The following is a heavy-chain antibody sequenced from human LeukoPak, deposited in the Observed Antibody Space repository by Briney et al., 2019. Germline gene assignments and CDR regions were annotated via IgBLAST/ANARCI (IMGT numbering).Heavy chain of an antibody. V-gene: IGHV4-30-4*08. Sequence: SETLSLTCTVSGGSISSGDYYWSWIRQPPGRGLEWVGYIYHSGNTYYNPSLKRRLTISVDTPKNQFSLKLGSVTAADTGVYYCARGGTRITIVGVVINDFDYWGQGTLVTVSS. D-gene: IGHD3-3*01. CDR2: IYHSGNT. J-gene: IGHJ4*02. CDR3: ARGGTRITIVGVVINDFDY. CDR1: GGSISSGDYY.